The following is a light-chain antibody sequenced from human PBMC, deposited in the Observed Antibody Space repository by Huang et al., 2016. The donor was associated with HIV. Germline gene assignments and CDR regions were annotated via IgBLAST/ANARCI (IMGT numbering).Light chain of an antibody. V-gene: IGKV3-15*01. CDR3: QQYNNWPPLT. CDR2: GAS. CDR1: QSVSSN. J-gene: IGKJ4*01. Sequence: EIVMTQSPATLSVSPGERATLSCRASQSVSSNLAWYQQQPGQAPRLLIYGASTRATGSPAKFSGSVSGTEFTLTISSLQSEDFAVYYCQQYNNWPPLTFGGGTKVEIK.